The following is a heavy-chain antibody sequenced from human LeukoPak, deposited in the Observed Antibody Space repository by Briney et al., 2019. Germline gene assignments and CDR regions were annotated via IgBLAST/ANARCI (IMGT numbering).Heavy chain of an antibody. CDR1: VFTYSSYA. D-gene: IGHD3-3*01. J-gene: IGHJ6*02. CDR3: ATELWVRFVEWLHHIYYYYYMDV. CDR2: ISYDGSNK. Sequence: GGSLTLSCAPSVFTYSSYAMHWVREAPGKGLEGVAVISYDGSNKYYADSVKGRFTISRDNPKITLYLQMNSLRAEDTPVYYCATELWVRFVEWLHHIYYYYYMDVWGQGTTVTVSS. V-gene: IGHV3-30-3*01.